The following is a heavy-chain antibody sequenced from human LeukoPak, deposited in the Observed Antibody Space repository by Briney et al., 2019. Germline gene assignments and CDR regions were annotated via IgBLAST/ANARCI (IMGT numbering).Heavy chain of an antibody. Sequence: GGSLRLSCAASGFTFSSYAMSWVRQAPGKGLEWVSAISGSGGSTYYADSVKGRFTISRDNSKNTLYLQMNSLRAEDTAVYYCAKDVAPLYYYYGMDVWGQGTTVTVSS. CDR1: GFTFSSYA. V-gene: IGHV3-23*01. CDR3: AKDVAPLYYYYGMDV. CDR2: ISGSGGST. J-gene: IGHJ6*02. D-gene: IGHD2-21*01.